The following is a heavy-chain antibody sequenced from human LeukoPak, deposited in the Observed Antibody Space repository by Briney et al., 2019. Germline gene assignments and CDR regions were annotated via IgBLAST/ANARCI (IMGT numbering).Heavy chain of an antibody. J-gene: IGHJ4*02. CDR2: ISAYNGNT. V-gene: IGHV1-18*01. Sequence: ASVKVSCKASGYTFTGYGISWVRQAPGQGLEWMEWISAYNGNTNYAQKLQGRVTMTTDTSTSTAYMELRSLRSDDTAVYYCARDWFGELVLDYWGQGTLVTVSS. CDR1: GYTFTGYG. CDR3: ARDWFGELVLDY. D-gene: IGHD3-10*01.